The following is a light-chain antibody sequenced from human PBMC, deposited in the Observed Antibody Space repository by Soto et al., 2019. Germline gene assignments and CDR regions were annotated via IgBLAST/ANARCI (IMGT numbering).Light chain of an antibody. CDR1: SSDVGSYNL. Sequence: QFALTQPASVSGSPEQSITISCTGTSSDVGSYNLVSWYQQHPGKAPKVMIYEATKRPSGVSNRFSGSKSGNTASLTISGLQAEDEAVYYCCSYAGNKTVVFGGGTKLTV. V-gene: IGLV2-14*02. CDR2: EAT. CDR3: CSYAGNKTVV. J-gene: IGLJ3*02.